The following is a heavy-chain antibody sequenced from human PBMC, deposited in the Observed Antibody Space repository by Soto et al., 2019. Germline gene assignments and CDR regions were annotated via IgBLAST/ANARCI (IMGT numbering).Heavy chain of an antibody. D-gene: IGHD3-10*01. CDR3: ARAGTTMVRGVISGWFDP. J-gene: IGHJ5*02. CDR2: IYYSGST. Sequence: SETLSLTCTVSGGSISSYYWSWIRQPPGEGLEWIGYIYYSGSTNYNPSLKSRVTISVDTSKNQFSLKLSSVTAADTAVYYCARAGTTMVRGVISGWFDPWGQGTLVTVS. V-gene: IGHV4-59*01. CDR1: GGSISSYY.